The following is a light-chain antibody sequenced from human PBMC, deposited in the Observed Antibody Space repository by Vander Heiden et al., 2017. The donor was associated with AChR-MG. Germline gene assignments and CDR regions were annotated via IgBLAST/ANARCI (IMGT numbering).Light chain of an antibody. J-gene: IGLJ2*01. CDR2: DVS. CDR3: SSYTNTNTYVV. Sequence: QSALTQPASVTGSLGQPITISCTGTSYDIGLYNFVSWYQQHPGKAPKIIIHDVSTRPSGVSNRFSASKSGNRASLTISGLQAEDEADYYCSSYTNTNTYVVFGGGTKLTVL. CDR1: SYDIGLYNF. V-gene: IGLV2-14*03.